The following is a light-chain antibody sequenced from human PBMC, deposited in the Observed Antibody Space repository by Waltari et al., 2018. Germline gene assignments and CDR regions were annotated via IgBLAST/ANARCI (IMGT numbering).Light chain of an antibody. V-gene: IGKV1-39*01. CDR2: AAS. Sequence: DIQMTQSPSSLSASVGDRVTITCRASQSISRHLNWYQQKSGKAPKFLIHAASSLQSGVPSRFSGSGSGTDFTLTISSLQPEDFAVYYCHQYETSLPTFGGGAKVQIK. CDR3: HQYETSLPT. J-gene: IGKJ4*01. CDR1: QSISRH.